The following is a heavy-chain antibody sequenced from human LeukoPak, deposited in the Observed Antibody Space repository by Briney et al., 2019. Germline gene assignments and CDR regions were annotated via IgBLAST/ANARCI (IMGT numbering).Heavy chain of an antibody. D-gene: IGHD3-10*01. CDR2: IYSGGST. J-gene: IGHJ4*02. CDR3: ARVPKYYYGSGSYWGGFDY. V-gene: IGHV3-66*01. Sequence: GGSLRLSCAASGFTFSSYDMTWVRQAPGKGLEWVSLIYSGGSTYYADPVKGRFTISRDNSKNTLYLQMNSLRAEDTAVYYCARVPKYYYGSGSYWGGFDYWGQGTLVTVSS. CDR1: GFTFSSYD.